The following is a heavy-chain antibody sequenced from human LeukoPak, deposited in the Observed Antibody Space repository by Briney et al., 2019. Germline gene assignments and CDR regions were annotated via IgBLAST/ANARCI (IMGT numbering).Heavy chain of an antibody. J-gene: IGHJ4*02. D-gene: IGHD5-12*01. V-gene: IGHV3-7*03. CDR1: GFTFTTYW. CDR2: IKQDGREK. CDR3: TRYSGYPGDY. Sequence: GGSLRLSCAASGFTFTTYWMSWVRQTPGKGLEWLANIKQDGREKNYVDSVEGRFTVSRDNAKNSLYLQMNSLRVEDTGVYYCTRYSGYPGDYWGQGTLVTVSS.